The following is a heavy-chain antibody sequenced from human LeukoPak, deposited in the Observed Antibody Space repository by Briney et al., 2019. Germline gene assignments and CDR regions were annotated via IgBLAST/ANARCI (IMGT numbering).Heavy chain of an antibody. CDR1: GGSISSYY. D-gene: IGHD3-10*01. Sequence: SETLSLTCTVSGGSISSYYWSWIRQPAGKGLEWIGRIYTSGSTNYNPSLKSRVTMSVDTSKNQFSLKLSPVTAADTAVYYCARLGTMVRGVIWGAFDIWGQGTMVTVSS. CDR3: ARLGTMVRGVIWGAFDI. V-gene: IGHV4-4*07. CDR2: IYTSGST. J-gene: IGHJ3*02.